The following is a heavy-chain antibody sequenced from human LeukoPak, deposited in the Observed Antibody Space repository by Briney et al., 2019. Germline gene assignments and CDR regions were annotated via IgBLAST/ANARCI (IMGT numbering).Heavy chain of an antibody. Sequence: GGSLRLSCAASGFTFSSYDMHWVRQATGKGLEWVSAIGTADDTYYPGSVKGRFTISRENAKNSLYLQMNSLRAGDTAVYYCARAEQWLGSFDYWGQGTLVTVSS. CDR2: IGTADDT. D-gene: IGHD6-19*01. J-gene: IGHJ4*02. CDR3: ARAEQWLGSFDY. CDR1: GFTFSSYD. V-gene: IGHV3-13*01.